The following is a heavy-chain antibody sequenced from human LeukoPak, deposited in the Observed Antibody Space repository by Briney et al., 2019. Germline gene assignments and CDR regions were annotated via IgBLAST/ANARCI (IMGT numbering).Heavy chain of an antibody. CDR2: ISTGSSTT. D-gene: IGHD4-23*01. CDR3: AGVAAGYSVNYFDY. J-gene: IGHJ4*02. CDR1: GFTFSNAW. Sequence: GGSLRLSCVASGFTFSNAWMSWVRQAPGKGLEWVSYISTGSSTTYYADSVKGRFTISRDNVENSLYLQMNSLRDEDTAVYYCAGVAAGYSVNYFDYWGQGTLVTVSS. V-gene: IGHV3-48*02.